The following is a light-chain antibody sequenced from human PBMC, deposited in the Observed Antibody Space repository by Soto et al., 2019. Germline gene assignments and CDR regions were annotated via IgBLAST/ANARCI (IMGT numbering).Light chain of an antibody. Sequence: EIVLTQSPGTLSLSLGERATLSCRASQSVTSNYFAWYQQKPGQAPRLLIYATSNMATGIPDRFSGSASGTAFTLTISRLEPEDFAVYYCQQYGNSPRYSFGQGTKVEIK. CDR3: QQYGNSPRYS. V-gene: IGKV3-20*01. CDR1: QSVTSNY. CDR2: ATS. J-gene: IGKJ2*03.